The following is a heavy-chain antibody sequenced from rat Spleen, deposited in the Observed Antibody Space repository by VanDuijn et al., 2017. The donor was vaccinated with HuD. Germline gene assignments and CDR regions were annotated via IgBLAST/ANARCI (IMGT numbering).Heavy chain of an antibody. D-gene: IGHD4-6*01. Sequence: EVQLVESGGGLVQPGRSLKLSCVASGITFNNFWMSWIRQAPGKGLEWVATITHIGATSYYPDSVKGRFTTSRDNAKNTQYLQMDSLRSEDTATYYCLGGFAYWGQGTLVTVSS. CDR1: GITFNNFW. CDR3: LGGFAY. CDR2: ITHIGATS. V-gene: IGHV5-31*01. J-gene: IGHJ3*01.